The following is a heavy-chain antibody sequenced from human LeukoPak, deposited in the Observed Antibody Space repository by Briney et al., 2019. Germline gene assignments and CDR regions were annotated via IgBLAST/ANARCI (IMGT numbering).Heavy chain of an antibody. V-gene: IGHV4-39*01. Sequence: PSETLSLTCTVSGGSISSSSYYWGWIRQPPGKGLEWIGSIYYSGSTYYNPSLKSRVTISVDTSKNQFSLKLSSVTAADTAVYYCARHDIKKSEYSSSSLRGLEQMINWFDPWGQGTLVTVSS. CDR3: ARHDIKKSEYSSSSLRGLEQMINWFDP. D-gene: IGHD6-6*01. CDR1: GGSISSSSYY. J-gene: IGHJ5*02. CDR2: IYYSGST.